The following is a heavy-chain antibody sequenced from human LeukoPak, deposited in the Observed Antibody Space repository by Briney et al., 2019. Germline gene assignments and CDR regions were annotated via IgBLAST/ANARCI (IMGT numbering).Heavy chain of an antibody. D-gene: IGHD2-15*01. V-gene: IGHV3-9*01. Sequence: PGRSLRLSCAASGFTFDDYAMHWVRQAPGKGREWVSGISWNSGSIGYADSVKGRFTISRDNAKNSLYLQMNSLRAEDTALYYCAKDLGSVVAANGGAFDIWGQGTMVTVSS. CDR2: ISWNSGSI. CDR1: GFTFDDYA. CDR3: AKDLGSVVAANGGAFDI. J-gene: IGHJ3*02.